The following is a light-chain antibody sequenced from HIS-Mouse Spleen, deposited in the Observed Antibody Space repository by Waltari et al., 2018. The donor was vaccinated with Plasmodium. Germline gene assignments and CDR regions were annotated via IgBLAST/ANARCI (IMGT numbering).Light chain of an antibody. CDR1: SSNIGITY. CDR3: AAWDDSLSGRV. V-gene: IGLV1-47*01. CDR2: RNN. Sequence: QSVLTQPPSASGTPGQRVTIPCSGTSSNIGITYVNCYQQRPGTAPKLLIYRNNQRPSGVPDRFSGSKSGTSASLAISGLRSEDEADYYCAAWDDSLSGRVFGGGTKLTVL. J-gene: IGLJ3*02.